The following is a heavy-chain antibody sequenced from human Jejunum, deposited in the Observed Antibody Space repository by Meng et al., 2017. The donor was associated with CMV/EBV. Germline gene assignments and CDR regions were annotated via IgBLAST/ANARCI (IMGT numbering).Heavy chain of an antibody. CDR3: ARGPGASTREGFDY. J-gene: IGHJ4*02. V-gene: IGHV4-4*07. CDR1: GGSINNYY. CDR2: FYSSDTY. Sequence: VHLQGSGPGLVKPSDTLSLTCTVSGGSINNYYWSWIRQSAGKGLEWIGRFYSSDTYNYHPSLNSRVTMSLDTSKNQFSLNLRSVTAADTAIYYCARGPGASTREGFDYWGLGTLVTVSS. D-gene: IGHD1-26*01.